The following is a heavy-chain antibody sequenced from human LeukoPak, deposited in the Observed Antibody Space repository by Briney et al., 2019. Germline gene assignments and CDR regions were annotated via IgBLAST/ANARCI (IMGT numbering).Heavy chain of an antibody. CDR2: IYYSGST. J-gene: IGHJ4*02. V-gene: IGHV4-31*03. CDR3: ARVSPGDYYDSSGYYYGEGYDY. Sequence: SETLSLTCTVSGGSISSGGYYWGWIRQHPGKGLEWIGYIYYSGSTYYNPSLKSRVTISVDTSKNQFSLKLSSVTAADTAVYYCARVSPGDYYDSSGYYYGEGYDYWGQGTLVTVSS. D-gene: IGHD3-22*01. CDR1: GGSISSGGYY.